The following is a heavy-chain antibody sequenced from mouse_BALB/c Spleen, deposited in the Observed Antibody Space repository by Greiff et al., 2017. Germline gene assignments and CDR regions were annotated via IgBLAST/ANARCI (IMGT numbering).Heavy chain of an antibody. CDR1: GYSITSDYA. CDR3: ARLGSGAMDY. V-gene: IGHV3-2*02. J-gene: IGHJ4*01. Sequence: VQLKESGPGLVKPSQSLSLTCTVTGYSITSDYAWNWIRQFPGNKLEWMGYISYSGSTSYNPSLKSRISITRDTSKNQFFLQLNSVTTEDTATYYCARLGSGAMDYWGQGTSVTVSS. CDR2: ISYSGST. D-gene: IGHD3-3*01.